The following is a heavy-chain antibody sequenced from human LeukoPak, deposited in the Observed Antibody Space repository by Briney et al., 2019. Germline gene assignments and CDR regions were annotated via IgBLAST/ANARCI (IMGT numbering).Heavy chain of an antibody. CDR3: ASATGSDAFDI. V-gene: IGHV3-21*01. Sequence: GGSLRLSFAASGFIFSSYSMNWVRQPPGKGLEWVSSISCSSSCIYYADSVKGRFTISRDNAKNSLYLQMNSLRAEDTAVYYCASATGSDAFDIWGQGTMVTVSS. CDR1: GFIFSSYS. J-gene: IGHJ3*02. D-gene: IGHD7-27*01. CDR2: ISCSSSCI.